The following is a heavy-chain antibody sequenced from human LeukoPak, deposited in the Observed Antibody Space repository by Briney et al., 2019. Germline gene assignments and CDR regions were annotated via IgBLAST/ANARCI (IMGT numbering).Heavy chain of an antibody. CDR3: ARTYDYSDYYFDY. CDR2: ISYVGSNK. J-gene: IGHJ4*02. CDR1: GFTVSSNY. Sequence: PGGSLRLSCAASGFTVSSNYMSWVRQAPGKGLEWVAVISYVGSNKYYADSVKGRFTISRDNSKNTLYLQMNSLRAEDTAVYYCARTYDYSDYYFDYWGQGTLVTVSS. D-gene: IGHD4-11*01. V-gene: IGHV3-30-3*01.